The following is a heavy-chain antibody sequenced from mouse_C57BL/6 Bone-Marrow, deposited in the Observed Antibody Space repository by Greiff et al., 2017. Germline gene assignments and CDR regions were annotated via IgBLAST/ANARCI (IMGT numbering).Heavy chain of an antibody. J-gene: IGHJ2*01. CDR1: GYTFTDYN. V-gene: IGHV1-22*01. CDR2: INPNNGGT. D-gene: IGHD1-1*01. CDR3: ARRLYGPDY. Sequence: EVHLVESGPELVKPGASVKMSCKASGYTFTDYNMHWVKQSHGKSLEWIGYINPNNGGTSYNQKFKGKATLTVNKSSSTAYMELRSLTSEDSAVYYCARRLYGPDYWGQGTTLTVSS.